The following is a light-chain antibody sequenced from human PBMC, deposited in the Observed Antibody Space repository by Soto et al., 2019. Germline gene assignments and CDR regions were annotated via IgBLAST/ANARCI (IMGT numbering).Light chain of an antibody. CDR1: QSISSY. Sequence: DIQITQSPSSLSASVGDRVTITCRASQSISSYLNWYQQKPGKAPKLLIYAASSLQSGVPSRFSGSGSGTDFTLTISSLQPEDIATYYCQQYDNFPRAINFGQGTRLEIK. V-gene: IGKV1-39*01. J-gene: IGKJ5*01. CDR2: AAS. CDR3: QQYDNFPRAIN.